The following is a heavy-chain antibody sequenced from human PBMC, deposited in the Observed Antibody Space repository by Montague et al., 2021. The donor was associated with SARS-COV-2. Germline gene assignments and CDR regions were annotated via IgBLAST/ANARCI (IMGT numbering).Heavy chain of an antibody. CDR2: ISHSGST. CDR3: ARDSTALITMSSWNYYSMVV. V-gene: IGHV4-34*01. Sequence: SETLSLTCAVYGGSLSSYYWSWIRQPPGEGLEWIAEISHSGSTSYNPSLKGRVTMSVDTSKNQFSLKLKSVTAADTAVYYCARDSTALITMSSWNYYSMVVWGQGTPVTVSS. CDR1: GGSLSSYY. D-gene: IGHD3-10*02. J-gene: IGHJ6*02.